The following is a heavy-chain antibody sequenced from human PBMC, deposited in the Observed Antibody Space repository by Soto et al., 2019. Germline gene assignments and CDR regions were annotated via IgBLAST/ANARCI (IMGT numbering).Heavy chain of an antibody. CDR3: AKVDVSTAGSFDY. CDR1: GFTFSRHG. CDR2: INPSGDST. Sequence: PGGSLRLSCVASGFTFSRHGLSWVRQAPGKGLEWDSTINPSGDSTFYADSVKGRFTISRDNSKNTVYLQMNSLSVGDTAVYLCAKVDVSTAGSFDYWGQGALVTVSS. D-gene: IGHD6-13*01. V-gene: IGHV3-23*01. J-gene: IGHJ4*02.